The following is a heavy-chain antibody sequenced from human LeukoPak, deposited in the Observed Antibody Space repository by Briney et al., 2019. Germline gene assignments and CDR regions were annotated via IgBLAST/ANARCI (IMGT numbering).Heavy chain of an antibody. J-gene: IGHJ3*02. V-gene: IGHV4-34*01. CDR3: ARARSYYDSSGPNDAFDI. CDR2: INHSGSA. Sequence: PSETLSLTCAVYGGSFSGYYWSWIRQPPGKGLEWIGEINHSGSADYNPSLKSRVTISVDTSKNQFSLKLSSVTAADTAVYYCARARSYYDSSGPNDAFDIWGQGTMVTVSS. CDR1: GGSFSGYY. D-gene: IGHD3-22*01.